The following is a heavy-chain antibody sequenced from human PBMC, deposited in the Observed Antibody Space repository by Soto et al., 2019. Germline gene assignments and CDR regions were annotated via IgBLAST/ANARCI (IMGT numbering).Heavy chain of an antibody. CDR3: ARGQEYLGAFDI. Sequence: ASEKVSCKASGYTFISYYINWVRQATGQGLEWMGWMNPNSGNTGYAQKFQGRVTMTRNTSISTAYMELSSLRSEDTAVYYCARGQEYLGAFDIWGQGTMVTVSS. J-gene: IGHJ3*02. V-gene: IGHV1-8*01. CDR2: MNPNSGNT. CDR1: GYTFISYY.